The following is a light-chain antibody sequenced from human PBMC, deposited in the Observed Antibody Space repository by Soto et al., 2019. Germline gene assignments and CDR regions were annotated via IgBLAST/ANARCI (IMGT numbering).Light chain of an antibody. CDR2: AAS. CDR3: QKYSSVPV. V-gene: IGKV1-27*01. CDR1: QDIRNF. J-gene: IGKJ3*01. Sequence: DIQMTQSPTSLSASVGDRVTITCRASQDIRNFVAWYQQKPGKAPKLLIYAASTLQSGVPSRFIGSGSGTDFTLTINSLQPEVVATYSCQKYSSVPVFGPGTKVEIK.